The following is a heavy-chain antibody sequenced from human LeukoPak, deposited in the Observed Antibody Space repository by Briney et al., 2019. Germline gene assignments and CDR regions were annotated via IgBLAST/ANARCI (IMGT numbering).Heavy chain of an antibody. D-gene: IGHD3-9*01. Sequence: AGGSLRLSCAASGFTFSSYAMSWVRQAPGKGLEWVAVISYDGSNKYYADSVKGRFTISRDNSKNTLYLQMNSLRAEDTAVYYCAKDGYPILTGYYQYFDYWGQGTLVTVSS. V-gene: IGHV3-30*18. CDR2: ISYDGSNK. J-gene: IGHJ4*02. CDR1: GFTFSSYA. CDR3: AKDGYPILTGYYQYFDY.